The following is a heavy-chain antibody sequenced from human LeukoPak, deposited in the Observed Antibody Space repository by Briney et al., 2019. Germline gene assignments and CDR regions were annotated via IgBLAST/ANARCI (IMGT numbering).Heavy chain of an antibody. CDR2: IIPIFGTA. J-gene: IGHJ4*02. Sequence: SVKVSCKASGGTFSSYAISWVRQAPGQGLEWMGGIIPIFGTANYAQKFQGRVTITADESTSTAYMELSSLRSEDTAVYYCARDRIDVGATSYFDYWGQGTLVTVSS. D-gene: IGHD1-26*01. CDR3: ARDRIDVGATSYFDY. V-gene: IGHV1-69*01. CDR1: GGTFSSYA.